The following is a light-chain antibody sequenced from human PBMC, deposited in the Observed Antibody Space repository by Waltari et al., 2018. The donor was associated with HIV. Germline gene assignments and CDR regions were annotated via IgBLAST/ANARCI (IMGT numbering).Light chain of an antibody. CDR1: QDINNY. Sequence: DIQMTQSPSSLSASVGDRVTITCRASQDINNYLNWYQQKPGKAPKLLIYDASNLETGVPSRFTGSGSGTDFTFTISSLQPEDIATYYCQHYDNLLWTFGRGTKMEIK. CDR2: DAS. J-gene: IGKJ1*01. V-gene: IGKV1-33*01. CDR3: QHYDNLLWT.